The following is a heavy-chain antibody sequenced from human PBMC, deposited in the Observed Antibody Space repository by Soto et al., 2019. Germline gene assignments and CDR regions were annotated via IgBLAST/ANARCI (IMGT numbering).Heavy chain of an antibody. CDR1: GYTFTGYY. Sequence: PGESLKISCKASGYTFTGYYMHWVRQAPGQGLEWMGWINPNSGGTNYAQKFQGWVTMTRDTSISTAYMELSRLRSDDTAVYYCARAAGARAVAADYYYYYGMDVWGQGTTVTVSS. CDR3: ARAAGARAVAADYYYYYGMDV. D-gene: IGHD6-19*01. J-gene: IGHJ6*02. CDR2: INPNSGGT. V-gene: IGHV1-2*04.